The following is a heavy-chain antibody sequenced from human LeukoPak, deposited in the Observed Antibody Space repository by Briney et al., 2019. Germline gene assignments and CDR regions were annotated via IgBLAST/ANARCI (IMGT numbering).Heavy chain of an antibody. J-gene: IGHJ4*02. CDR2: IIPVLDKT. V-gene: IGHV1-69*08. CDR1: GGTFATYS. CDR3: ARAWQISTGAYFDY. Sequence: ASVKVSCKASGGTFATYSYSWVRQAPGQGLEGMGRIIPVLDKTNYAQKFQGRVTSTADKTTNTAYIDLSTLTSEDRAVYYCARAWQISTGAYFDYWGQGTLVTVSS. D-gene: IGHD3-10*01.